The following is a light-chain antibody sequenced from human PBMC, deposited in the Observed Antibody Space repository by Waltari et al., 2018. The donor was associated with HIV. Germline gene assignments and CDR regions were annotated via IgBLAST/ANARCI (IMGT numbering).Light chain of an antibody. Sequence: QSALTQPPSASGSPGQSVTISCTGTSSDVGGYNYVSWYHQHPGKAPKLMIYEVTKRPSGVPDRFSGSKSGNTASLTVSGLQAEDEADYYCSSYAGSGSLLFGGGTKLTVL. J-gene: IGLJ2*01. CDR3: SSYAGSGSLL. CDR1: SSDVGGYNY. CDR2: EVT. V-gene: IGLV2-8*01.